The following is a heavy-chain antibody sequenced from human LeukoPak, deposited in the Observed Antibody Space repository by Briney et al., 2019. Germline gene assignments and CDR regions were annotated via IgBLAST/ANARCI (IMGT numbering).Heavy chain of an antibody. V-gene: IGHV4-39*01. D-gene: IGHD2-2*01. CDR3: ARRGYCSSTSCYEYWFDP. CDR1: GGSISSSSYY. J-gene: IGHJ5*02. Sequence: PSETLSLTCTVSGGSISSSSYYWGWIRQPPGRGLEWIGIIYYSGSTYYNPSLKSRLTISVDTSKNQFSLKLSSVTATDTAVYYCARRGYCSSTSCYEYWFDPWGQGTLVTVSS. CDR2: IYYSGST.